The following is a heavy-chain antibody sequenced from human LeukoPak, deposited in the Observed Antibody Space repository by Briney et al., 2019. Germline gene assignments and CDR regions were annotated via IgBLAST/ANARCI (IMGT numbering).Heavy chain of an antibody. CDR1: GYTFTSYA. CDR2: IIPIFGTA. J-gene: IGHJ3*02. Sequence: ASVKVSCKASGYTFTSYAISWVRQAPGQGLEWMGGIIPIFGTANYAQKFQGRVTITADESTSTAYMELSSLRSEDTAVYYCAREDEMATRKDAFDIWGQGTMVTVSS. V-gene: IGHV1-69*13. CDR3: AREDEMATRKDAFDI. D-gene: IGHD5-24*01.